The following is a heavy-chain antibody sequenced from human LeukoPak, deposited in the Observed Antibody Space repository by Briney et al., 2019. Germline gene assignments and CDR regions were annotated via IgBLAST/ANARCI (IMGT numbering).Heavy chain of an antibody. D-gene: IGHD6-6*01. CDR1: GFTVSSNY. CDR2: IYSGDTT. J-gene: IGHJ5*02. CDR3: ARDLAAPYGNWFDP. V-gene: IGHV3-53*01. Sequence: GGSLRLSCAASGFTVSSNYMSWVRQAPGKGLEWGSLIYSGDTTYYSDSVTGRFTISRDNSKNTLYLQMNSLRAEDTAVYYCARDLAAPYGNWFDPWGQGTLVTVSS.